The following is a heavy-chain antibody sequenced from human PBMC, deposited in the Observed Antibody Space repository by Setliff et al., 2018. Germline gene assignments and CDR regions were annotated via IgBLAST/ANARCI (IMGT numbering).Heavy chain of an antibody. J-gene: IGHJ4*02. CDR1: GDSISSTSYQ. V-gene: IGHV4-39*01. Sequence: SETLSLTCTVSGDSISSTSYQWGWVRQPPGKGLEWIGSIYCTGTAYYNPSLKSRVTISVDTSKNQFSLQVTSLAATDTALYFCARHEFVGGYYGSVTYRHFDYWGQGILVTVSS. CDR2: IYCTGTA. D-gene: IGHD3-10*01. CDR3: ARHEFVGGYYGSVTYRHFDY.